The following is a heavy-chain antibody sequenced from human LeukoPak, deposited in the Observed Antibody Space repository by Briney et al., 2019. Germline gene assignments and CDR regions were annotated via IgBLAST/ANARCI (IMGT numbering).Heavy chain of an antibody. J-gene: IGHJ4*02. D-gene: IGHD1-1*01. CDR1: GGSISSYY. CDR3: ARLPHDAAGTFDY. V-gene: IGHV4-4*09. Sequence: SETLSLTCAVSGGSISSYYWSWIRQPPGKGLEWIGYIYTSGSTNHNPSLKSRATISVDTSKNQFSLKLSSVTAAETAVYYCARLPHDAAGTFDYWGQGTLVTVSS. CDR2: IYTSGST.